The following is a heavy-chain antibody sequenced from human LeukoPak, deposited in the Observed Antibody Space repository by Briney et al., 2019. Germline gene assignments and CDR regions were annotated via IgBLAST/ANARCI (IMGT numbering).Heavy chain of an antibody. Sequence: GGSLRLSCAAFRFTFSSYWMHWVRQAPGKGLVWVSRINSGGSTTTYADSVKGRFTISRDNAKNTLYLQMSSLRGEDTAVYYCARVATGSWNWFDPWGQGTLVTVSS. CDR2: INSGGSTT. V-gene: IGHV3-74*03. CDR3: ARVATGSWNWFDP. D-gene: IGHD1-26*01. CDR1: RFTFSSYW. J-gene: IGHJ5*02.